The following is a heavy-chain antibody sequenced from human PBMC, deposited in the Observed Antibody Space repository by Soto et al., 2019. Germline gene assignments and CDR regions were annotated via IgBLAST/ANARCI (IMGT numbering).Heavy chain of an antibody. CDR1: GYTFTSYY. CDR2: INPSGGST. D-gene: IGHD6-13*01. V-gene: IGHV1-46*01. Sequence: ASVKVSCKASGYTFTSYYMHWVRQAPGQGLEWMGIINPSGGSTSYAQKFQGRVTMTRDTSTSTVYMELSSLRSEDTAVYYCAIGPRGSSWYNGMDVWGQGXTVTVYS. J-gene: IGHJ6*02. CDR3: AIGPRGSSWYNGMDV.